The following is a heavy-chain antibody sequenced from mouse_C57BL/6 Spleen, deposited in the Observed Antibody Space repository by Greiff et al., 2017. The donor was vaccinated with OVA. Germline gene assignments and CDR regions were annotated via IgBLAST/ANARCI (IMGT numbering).Heavy chain of an antibody. CDR1: GYTFTDYY. CDR3: ARFAFDY. Sequence: VQLQQSGPELVKPGASVKISCTASGYTFTDYYMNWVKQSHGKSLEWIGDINPNNGGTSYNQKFKGKATLTVDKSSSTAYMELRSLTSEGSAVYYCARFAFDYWGQGTTLTVSA. J-gene: IGHJ2*01. V-gene: IGHV1-26*01. CDR2: INPNNGGT.